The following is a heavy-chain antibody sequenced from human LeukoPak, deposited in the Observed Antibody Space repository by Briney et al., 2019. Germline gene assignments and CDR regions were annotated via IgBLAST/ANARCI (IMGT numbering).Heavy chain of an antibody. CDR3: ARVPLNCSGGSCYNYGMDV. Sequence: SETLSLTCTVSGGSISSYYWSWIRQPPGKGLEWIGHIYYSGSTNYNPSLKSRVIISVDTSKNQFSLKLSSVTAADTAVYYRARVPLNCSGGSCYNYGMDVWGQGTTVTVSS. J-gene: IGHJ6*02. CDR2: IYYSGST. V-gene: IGHV4-59*01. D-gene: IGHD2-15*01. CDR1: GGSISSYY.